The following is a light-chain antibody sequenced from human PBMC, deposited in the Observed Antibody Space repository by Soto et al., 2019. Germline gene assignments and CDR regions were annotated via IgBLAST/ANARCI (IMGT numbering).Light chain of an antibody. J-gene: IGKJ3*01. CDR1: QGISSA. CDR2: DAS. V-gene: IGKV1-13*02. CDR3: QQFNSYPAVLT. Sequence: AIQLTQSPSSLSASVGDRVTITCRASQGISSALAWYQQKPGKAPKLLIYDASSLESGVPSRFSGSGSGTDFTLTISSLQPEDIATYYCQQFNSYPAVLTFGPGTKVDIK.